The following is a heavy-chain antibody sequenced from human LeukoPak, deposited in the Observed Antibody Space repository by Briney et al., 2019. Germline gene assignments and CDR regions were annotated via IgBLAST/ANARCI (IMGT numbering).Heavy chain of an antibody. D-gene: IGHD4-23*01. CDR2: IKQDGSEK. V-gene: IGHV3-7*01. Sequence: GGSLRLSCAASGFTFSSYWMSWVRQAPGKGLEWVANIKQDGSEKYFVDSVKGRFTISRDNAKNSLYLQMNSLRAEDTAVYYCARENGGYYLYYYYMDVWGKGTTVTVSS. CDR1: GFTFSSYW. J-gene: IGHJ6*03. CDR3: ARENGGYYLYYYYMDV.